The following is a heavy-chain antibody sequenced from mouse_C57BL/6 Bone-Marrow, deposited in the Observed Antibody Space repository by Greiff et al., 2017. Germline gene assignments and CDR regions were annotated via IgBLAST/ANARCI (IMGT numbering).Heavy chain of an antibody. CDR2: FHPYNDDT. CDR1: GYTFTTYP. J-gene: IGHJ4*01. Sequence: QVQLKQSGAELVKPGASVKMSCKASGYTFTTYPIEWMKQNHGKSLEWIGNFHPYNDDTKYNEKFKGKATLTVEKSSSTVYLELSRLTSDDSAVYYCARRGPPLYDGYYVGAMDYWGQGTSVTVSS. D-gene: IGHD2-3*01. CDR3: ARRGPPLYDGYYVGAMDY. V-gene: IGHV1-47*01.